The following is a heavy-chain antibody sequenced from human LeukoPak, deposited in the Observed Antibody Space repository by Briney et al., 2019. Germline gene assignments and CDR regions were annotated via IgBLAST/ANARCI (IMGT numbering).Heavy chain of an antibody. CDR3: AKERSFGTWLGDY. CDR2: ISGSGGGT. J-gene: IGHJ4*02. D-gene: IGHD2/OR15-2a*01. CDR1: GFTFSSYA. Sequence: PGGSLILSCAASGFTFSSYAMTWVRQAPGKGLEWVSAISGSGGGTYYADSVKGRFTISRDNSKNTLYLQMNSLRAEDTAVYYCAKERSFGTWLGDYWGQGTLVTVSS. V-gene: IGHV3-23*01.